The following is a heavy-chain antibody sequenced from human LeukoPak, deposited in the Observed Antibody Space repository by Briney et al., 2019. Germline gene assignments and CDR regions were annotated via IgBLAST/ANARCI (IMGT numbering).Heavy chain of an antibody. D-gene: IGHD6-25*01. V-gene: IGHV4-39*02. CDR2: VYYGRSP. CDR3: ARSSGTGTFSY. Sequence: SETLSLTCTVSGDSIRRSTYYWAWLRPPPGKGLEWIGSVYYGRSPYFNPSLESRATISVDTSKTHFSLKMSSVTAADTAVYYCARSSGTGTFSYWGQGTLVTVSS. CDR1: GDSIRRSTYY. J-gene: IGHJ4*02.